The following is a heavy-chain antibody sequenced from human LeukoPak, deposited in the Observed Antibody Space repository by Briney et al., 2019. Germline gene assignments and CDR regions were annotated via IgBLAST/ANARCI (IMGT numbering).Heavy chain of an antibody. V-gene: IGHV4-31*03. CDR2: IYYSGST. CDR3: ARVGGYYPRNIDY. Sequence: SETLSLTCTVSGGSISGGGYYWSWIRQHPGKGLEWIGYIYYSGSTYYNPSLKSRVTISVDTSKNQFSLKLSSVTAADTAVYYCARVGGYYPRNIDYWGQGTLVTVSS. CDR1: GGSISGGGYY. D-gene: IGHD3-22*01. J-gene: IGHJ4*02.